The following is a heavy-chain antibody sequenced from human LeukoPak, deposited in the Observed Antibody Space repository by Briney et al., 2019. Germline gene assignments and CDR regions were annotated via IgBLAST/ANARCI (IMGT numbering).Heavy chain of an antibody. CDR1: GFTFSGYW. Sequence: GGSLRLSCTASGFTFSGYWMTWVRQAPGKGLEWVANIKQDGSEKHYVDSVRGRFIISRENAKNPLYLQMNSLRAEDTAVYYCARDFYYYIDVWGKGTTVTVSS. CDR3: ARDFYYYIDV. CDR2: IKQDGSEK. V-gene: IGHV3-7*01. J-gene: IGHJ6*03.